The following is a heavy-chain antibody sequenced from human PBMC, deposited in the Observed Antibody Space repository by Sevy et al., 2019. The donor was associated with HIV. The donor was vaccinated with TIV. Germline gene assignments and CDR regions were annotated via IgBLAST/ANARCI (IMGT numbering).Heavy chain of an antibody. CDR2: ISYDGSNK. D-gene: IGHD2-15*01. CDR1: GFTFSSYA. CDR3: ARDDIVVVVAATLHYYYGMDV. V-gene: IGHV3-30-3*01. J-gene: IGHJ6*02. Sequence: GGSLRLSCAASGFTFSSYAMHWVRQAPGKGLEWVADISYDGSNKYYADSVKGRFTISRDNSKNTLYLQMNSLRAEDTAVYYCARDDIVVVVAATLHYYYGMDVWGQGTTVTVSS.